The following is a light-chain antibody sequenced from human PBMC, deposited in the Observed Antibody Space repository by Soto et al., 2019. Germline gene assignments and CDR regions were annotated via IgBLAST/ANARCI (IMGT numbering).Light chain of an antibody. Sequence: DIQMTQSPSTLSASVGDRVTITCRASQSISSWLAWYQQKPGKAPKLLIYKASSLESGVPSRFSGSGSGTEFTLTISSLQPDHFATYYCQQYYSSSPYTFGQGTKLEIK. J-gene: IGKJ2*01. CDR2: KAS. V-gene: IGKV1-5*03. CDR3: QQYYSSSPYT. CDR1: QSISSW.